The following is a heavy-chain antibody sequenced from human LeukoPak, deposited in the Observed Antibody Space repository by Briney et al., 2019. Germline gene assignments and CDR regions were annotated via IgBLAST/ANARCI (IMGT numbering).Heavy chain of an antibody. CDR2: IWSDGNNK. J-gene: IGHJ6*02. CDR1: GFTFSRYG. V-gene: IGHV3-33*01. CDR3: ARDYCSSIGCMDA. Sequence: PGTSLRLSCAASGFTFSRYGMHWVRQAPGKGLEWVAVIWSDGNNKEHGDSVKGRFTISRDNSKNTLYLQMNSLRAEDTAMYYCARDYCSSIGCMDAWGQGTTVTVSS. D-gene: IGHD2-2*01.